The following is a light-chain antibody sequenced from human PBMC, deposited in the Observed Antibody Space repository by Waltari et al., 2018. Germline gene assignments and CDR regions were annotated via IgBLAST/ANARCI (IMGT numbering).Light chain of an antibody. J-gene: IGLJ3*02. V-gene: IGLV1-44*01. CDR2: SNN. Sequence: QSVLTQPPSASGTPGQRVTTPCSGSSSHIGSNPVNWYQNLPGTAPKLLIYSNNQRPSGVPDRFSGSKSGTSASLAISGLQSEDEADYYCAAWDDSLNGPWVFGGGTKLTVL. CDR3: AAWDDSLNGPWV. CDR1: SSHIGSNP.